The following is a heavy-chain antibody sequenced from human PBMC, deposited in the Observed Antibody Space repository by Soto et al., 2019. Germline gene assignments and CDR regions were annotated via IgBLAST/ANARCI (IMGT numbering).Heavy chain of an antibody. CDR1: GGTFDNFI. J-gene: IGHJ6*02. D-gene: IGHD1-26*01. V-gene: IGHV1-69*01. CDR3: ARNGTYSSSLSQYSGMDV. Sequence: QVQLVQSGAEVKEPGSSVRVSCKASGGTFDNFIMNWVRQTPGRGLEWMGGIVPMLGTPTYAEKFKGRVTISATGSTSTMYMEVTSLISEYTAIYYCARNGTYSSSLSQYSGMDVWGQGTTVTVSS. CDR2: IVPMLGTP.